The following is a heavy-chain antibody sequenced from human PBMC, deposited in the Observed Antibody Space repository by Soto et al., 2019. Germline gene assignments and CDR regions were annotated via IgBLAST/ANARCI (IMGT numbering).Heavy chain of an antibody. J-gene: IGHJ4*02. Sequence: PGGSLRLSCAASGFTFSSYAMHWVRQAPGKGLEWVAVISYDGSNKYYADSVKGRFTISRDNSKNTLYLQMNSLRAEDTAVYYCAKAVPRYFDWLPTHWGQGTLVTVSS. CDR3: AKAVPRYFDWLPTH. V-gene: IGHV3-30-3*01. D-gene: IGHD3-9*01. CDR2: ISYDGSNK. CDR1: GFTFSSYA.